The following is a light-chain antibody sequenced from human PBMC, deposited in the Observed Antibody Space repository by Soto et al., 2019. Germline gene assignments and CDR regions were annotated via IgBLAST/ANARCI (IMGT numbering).Light chain of an antibody. Sequence: EIVLTQSPGTLSLSPGEIATLSCRASQSVYSRYLAWYQQKSGQAPRLLIYDASSRATGIPDRFSGSGSGTDFTLTISRLEPEDFAVYYCQQYGNLWTFGQGTKLEI. CDR1: QSVYSRY. CDR3: QQYGNLWT. CDR2: DAS. V-gene: IGKV3-20*01. J-gene: IGKJ2*02.